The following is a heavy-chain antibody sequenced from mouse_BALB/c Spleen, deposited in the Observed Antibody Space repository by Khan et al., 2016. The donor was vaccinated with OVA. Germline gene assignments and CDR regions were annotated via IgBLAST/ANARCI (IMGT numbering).Heavy chain of an antibody. CDR3: ARGNWQSYYFDY. CDR1: GYIFTNYF. V-gene: IGHV1S136*01. Sequence: EVELVESGPELVKPGASVKMSCKASGYIFTNYFLHWVKQKSGQGLEWIGNINPYNGGTKYNEKFKGKATLASDKSSITAYMELSSLTSEDSAVYYCARGNWQSYYFDYWGQGTTLTLSS. CDR2: INPYNGGT. J-gene: IGHJ2*01. D-gene: IGHD4-1*01.